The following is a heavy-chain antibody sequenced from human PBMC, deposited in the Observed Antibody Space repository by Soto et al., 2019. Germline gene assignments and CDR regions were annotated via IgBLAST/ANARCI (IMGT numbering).Heavy chain of an antibody. J-gene: IGHJ4*02. CDR1: GGSISSSSYY. CDR2: IYYSGST. V-gene: IGHV4-39*01. D-gene: IGHD6-19*01. CDR3: ARVNAGYSSGWYTY. Sequence: QLQLQESGPGLVKPSETLSLTCTVSGGSISSSSYYWGWIRQPPGKGLEWIGSIYYSGSTYYNPSLKSRVTISVDTSKNQFSLKLSSVTAADTAVYYCARVNAGYSSGWYTYWGQGTLVTVSS.